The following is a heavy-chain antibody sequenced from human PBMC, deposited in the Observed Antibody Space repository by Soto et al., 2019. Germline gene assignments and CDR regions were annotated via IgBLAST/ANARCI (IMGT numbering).Heavy chain of an antibody. CDR1: GFTFSSYV. V-gene: IGHV3-30*18. CDR3: AKDGLGYSYGSWYFYGMDV. Sequence: QVQLVESGGGVVQPGRSLRLSCAASGFTFSSYVMHWVRQAPGKGLEWVAVISYDGSNKYYADSVKGRFTISRDNSKNALYLQMHSLRAEDTAVYYCAKDGLGYSYGSWYFYGMDVWGQGTTVTVSS. J-gene: IGHJ6*02. D-gene: IGHD3-10*01. CDR2: ISYDGSNK.